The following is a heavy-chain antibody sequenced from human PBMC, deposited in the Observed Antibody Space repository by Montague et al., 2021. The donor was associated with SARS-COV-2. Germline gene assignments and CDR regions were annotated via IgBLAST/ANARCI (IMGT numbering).Heavy chain of an antibody. J-gene: IGHJ5*01. CDR2: IHYRGTT. Sequence: TLSLTCTVSGGSIDSYYWNWLRQPPGKGLEWIGYIHYRGTTNYNPSLESRVTMSVDTSKNQFSLNLSSVTAADTAMYYCARELQYNWFDPWGQGTLVTVSS. V-gene: IGHV4-59*01. D-gene: IGHD2-21*02. CDR1: GGSIDSYY. CDR3: ARELQYNWFDP.